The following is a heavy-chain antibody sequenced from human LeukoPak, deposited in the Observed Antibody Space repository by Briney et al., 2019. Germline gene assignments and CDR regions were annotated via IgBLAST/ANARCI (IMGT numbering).Heavy chain of an antibody. CDR2: INHSGST. V-gene: IGHV4-34*01. J-gene: IGHJ3*02. D-gene: IGHD3-22*01. CDR3: AVDYDSSGYYYFDAFDI. Sequence: PSETLSLTCAVYGGSFSGYYWSWIRQPPGKGLEWIGEINHSGSTNYNPSLKSRVTISVDTSKNQFSLKLSSVTAADTAVYYCAVDYDSSGYYYFDAFDIWGQGTMVTVSS. CDR1: GGSFSGYY.